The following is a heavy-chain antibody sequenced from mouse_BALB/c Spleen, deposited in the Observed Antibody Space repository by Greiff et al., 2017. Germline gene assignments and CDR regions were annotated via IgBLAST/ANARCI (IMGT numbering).Heavy chain of an antibody. J-gene: IGHJ2*01. Sequence: EVQGVESGPELVKPGASVKMSCKASGYTFTSYVMHWVKQKPGQGLEWIGYINPYNDGTKYNEKFKGKATLTSDKSSSTAYMELSSLTSEDSAVYYCARGGNYPFDYWGQGTTLTVSS. CDR1: GYTFTSYV. CDR3: ARGGNYPFDY. D-gene: IGHD2-1*01. CDR2: INPYNDGT. V-gene: IGHV1-14*01.